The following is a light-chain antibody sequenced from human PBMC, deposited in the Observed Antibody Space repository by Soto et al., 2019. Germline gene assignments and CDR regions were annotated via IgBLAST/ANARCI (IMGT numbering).Light chain of an antibody. CDR3: QSYDSSLSGVV. CDR1: SSNIGAGYD. J-gene: IGLJ2*01. V-gene: IGLV1-40*01. Sequence: QSVLTQPPSVSGAPGQRVTISCTGSSSNIGAGYDVHWYQQLPGTAPKLLSYGNSNRPSGVPDRFSGSKSFTSASLAITGLQAEDEADYYCQSYDSSLSGVVFGGGTKLTVL. CDR2: GNS.